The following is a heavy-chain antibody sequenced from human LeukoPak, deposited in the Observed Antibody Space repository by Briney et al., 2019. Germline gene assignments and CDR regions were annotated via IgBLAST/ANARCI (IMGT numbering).Heavy chain of an antibody. D-gene: IGHD1-26*01. CDR2: IRFDGSFK. J-gene: IGHJ3*02. CDR1: GFTFSSYG. Sequence: GGSLRLSCAASGFTFSSYGMHWVRQAPGKGLEWVAFIRFDGSFKSYADSVKGRFTISRDNSKNTLYLQMNSLRAEDTAVYYCARGGSYLSAFDIWGQGTMVTVSS. CDR3: ARGGSYLSAFDI. V-gene: IGHV3-30*02.